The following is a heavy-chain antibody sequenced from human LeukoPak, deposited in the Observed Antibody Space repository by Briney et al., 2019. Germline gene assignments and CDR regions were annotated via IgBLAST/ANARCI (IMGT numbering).Heavy chain of an antibody. Sequence: PGGSLRLSCAASGFTFSDYYMSWIRQAPGKGLEWVSYISSSSSYTNYADSVKGRFTISRDNAKNSLYLQMNSLRVEDTAVYYCARALYESSGYLHDAFDSWGQGTMVTVSS. CDR2: ISSSSSYT. CDR3: ARALYESSGYLHDAFDS. V-gene: IGHV3-11*05. J-gene: IGHJ3*02. D-gene: IGHD3-22*01. CDR1: GFTFSDYY.